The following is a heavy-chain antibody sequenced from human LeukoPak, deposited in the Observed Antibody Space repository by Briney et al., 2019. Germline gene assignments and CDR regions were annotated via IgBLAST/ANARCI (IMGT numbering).Heavy chain of an antibody. D-gene: IGHD2-2*01. CDR2: ISTSSGYI. CDR3: ARADCSSSTCYLRRSWFDP. J-gene: IGHJ5*02. V-gene: IGHV3-21*06. CDR1: GFTLSNYD. Sequence: PGGSLRLSCAASGFTLSNYDMNWVRQAPGKGLEWVSSISTSSGYIYYKDSVRGGFTISRDDAKNSLYLEMNSLRAEDTAVYYCARADCSSSTCYLRRSWFDPWGQGTLVTVSS.